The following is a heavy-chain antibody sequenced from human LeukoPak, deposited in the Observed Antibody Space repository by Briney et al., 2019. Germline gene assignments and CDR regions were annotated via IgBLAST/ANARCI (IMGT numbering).Heavy chain of an antibody. CDR1: GFTFSSYS. V-gene: IGHV3-21*01. J-gene: IGHJ4*02. CDR3: ARPSNEGQWLVGQGVDY. D-gene: IGHD6-19*01. CDR2: ISSSSSYI. Sequence: GGSLRLSCAASGFTFSSYSMNWVRQAPGKGLEWVSSISSSSSYIYYADSVKGRFTISRDNAKKSMYLEMNSLRAKDTAVYYCARPSNEGQWLVGQGVDYWGQGTLVTVSS.